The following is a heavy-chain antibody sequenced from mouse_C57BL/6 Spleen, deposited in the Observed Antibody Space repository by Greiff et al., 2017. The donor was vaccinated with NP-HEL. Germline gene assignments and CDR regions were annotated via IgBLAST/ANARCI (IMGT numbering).Heavy chain of an antibody. CDR2: IDPGDGDT. Sequence: QVQLQQSGPELVKPGASVKISCKASGYAFSSSWMNWVKQRPGKGLEWIGRIDPGDGDTNYNGKFKGKATLTADKSSSTAYMQLSSLTSEESAVYVCARDYYGSSSWFAYWGQGTLVTVSA. D-gene: IGHD1-1*01. CDR1: GYAFSSSW. V-gene: IGHV1-82*01. J-gene: IGHJ3*01. CDR3: ARDYYGSSSWFAY.